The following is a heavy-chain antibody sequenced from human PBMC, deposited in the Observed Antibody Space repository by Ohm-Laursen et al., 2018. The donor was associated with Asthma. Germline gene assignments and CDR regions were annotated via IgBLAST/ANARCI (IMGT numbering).Heavy chain of an antibody. J-gene: IGHJ6*02. CDR2: ISANGVSS. CDR1: GFTFSSYA. CDR3: ARGIRYGYYYYGMGV. D-gene: IGHD3-16*01. V-gene: IGHV3-23*01. Sequence: SLRLSCSASGFTFSSYAMSWVRQAPGKGLEWVSVISANGVSSYYADSVKGRFTMSRDNSKNTLSLQMNSLRAEDTAVYYCARGIRYGYYYYGMGVWGQGTTVTVSS.